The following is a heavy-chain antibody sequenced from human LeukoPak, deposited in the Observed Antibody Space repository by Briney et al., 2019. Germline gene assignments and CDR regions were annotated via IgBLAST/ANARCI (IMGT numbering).Heavy chain of an antibody. CDR2: IYYSGST. Sequence: SETLSLTCAVYGGSFSGYYWSWIRQPPGKGLEWIGSIYYSGSTYYNPSLKSRVTISVDTSKNQFSLKLSSVTAADTAVYYCARIIIVVATTIDYWGQGTLVTVSS. CDR3: ARIIIVVATTIDY. CDR1: GGSFSGYY. J-gene: IGHJ4*02. V-gene: IGHV4-34*01. D-gene: IGHD3-22*01.